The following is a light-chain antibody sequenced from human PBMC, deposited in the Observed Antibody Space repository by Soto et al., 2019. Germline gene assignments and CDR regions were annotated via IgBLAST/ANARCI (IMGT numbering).Light chain of an antibody. V-gene: IGKV3-11*01. CDR3: QQRSNWPPEFT. J-gene: IGKJ5*01. Sequence: EIVLTQSPATLSLSPGERATLSCRASQSVSSYLAWYQQKPGQAPRLLIYDAFNRATGIPARFSGSGSGTDFTLTISSLEPEDFAVYYCQQRSNWPPEFTFGQGTRLEIK. CDR1: QSVSSY. CDR2: DAF.